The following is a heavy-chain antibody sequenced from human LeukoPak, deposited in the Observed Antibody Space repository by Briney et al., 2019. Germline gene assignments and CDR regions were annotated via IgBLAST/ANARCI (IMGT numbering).Heavy chain of an antibody. Sequence: GGSLRLSCAASGFTFSSYGMHWVRQAPGKGLEWVAVTSSDLNVKLYADSVKGRFTISRDNSRSTLYLQMNSLRPEDTAIYYCAREGCYGSGSPPSLYFDYWGQGTLVTVSS. D-gene: IGHD3-10*01. CDR3: AREGCYGSGSPPSLYFDY. CDR1: GFTFSSYG. CDR2: TSSDLNVK. J-gene: IGHJ4*02. V-gene: IGHV3-30*03.